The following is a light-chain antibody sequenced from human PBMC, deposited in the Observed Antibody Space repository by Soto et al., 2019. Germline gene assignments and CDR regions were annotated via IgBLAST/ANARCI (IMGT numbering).Light chain of an antibody. V-gene: IGKV1-39*01. CDR3: QQSYSTPRST. CDR2: AAS. Sequence: IQMTPSPSTLSASVVDRVTITCRASQSISSYLNWYQQKPGKAPKLLIYAASSLQSGVPSRFSGSGSGTDFTLTISSLQPEDFATYYCQQSYSTPRSTFGQGTKVDIK. J-gene: IGKJ1*01. CDR1: QSISSY.